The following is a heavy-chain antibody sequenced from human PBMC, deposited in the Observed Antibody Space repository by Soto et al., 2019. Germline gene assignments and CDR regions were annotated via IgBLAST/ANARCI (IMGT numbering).Heavy chain of an antibody. Sequence: QVQLQESGPGLVKPSQTLSLTCTVSGGSISTVNYWWSWIRQSPDMGREWIGHIDNGGSTYNNPSLESRVTMSVDTSKHQLSLTLSSVSAADTAVYYCARGPSGDKVDSWGQGTLVTVSS. CDR1: GGSISTVNYW. J-gene: IGHJ4*02. V-gene: IGHV4-30-4*01. CDR2: IDNGGST. D-gene: IGHD7-27*01. CDR3: ARGPSGDKVDS.